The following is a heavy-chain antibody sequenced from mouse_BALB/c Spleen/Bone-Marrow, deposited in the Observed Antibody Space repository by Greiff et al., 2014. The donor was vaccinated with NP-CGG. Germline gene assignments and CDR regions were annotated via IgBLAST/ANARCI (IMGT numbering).Heavy chain of an antibody. CDR1: GYNFGNSG. D-gene: IGHD2-4*01. V-gene: IGHV1-9*01. CDR2: ILPGSGST. Sequence: QVQLKESGAELMKPGAPGRFSCKAFGYNFGNSGVGWVKQRPGNGLGGIGEILPGSGSTHYIEKFKGKATFTADTSSNTAYMQLSSLTSEDSAVYYCARGYDYASFAYWGQGTLVTVSA. CDR3: ARGYDYASFAY. J-gene: IGHJ3*01.